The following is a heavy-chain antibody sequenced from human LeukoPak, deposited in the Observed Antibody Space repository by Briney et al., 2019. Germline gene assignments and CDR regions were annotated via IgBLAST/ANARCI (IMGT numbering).Heavy chain of an antibody. CDR1: GFTFSAYG. J-gene: IGHJ4*02. Sequence: PGRSLRLSCAASGFTFSAYGXNXVXQAPGXXXXWVAIISYDGGTSYYADXVKGRFTISRDTSKNTLYLQMDSLRAEDTAVYYCAKSREGVPTRCLDSWGQGTLVTVSS. D-gene: IGHD3-10*01. V-gene: IGHV3-30*18. CDR3: AKSREGVPTRCLDS. CDR2: ISYDGGTS.